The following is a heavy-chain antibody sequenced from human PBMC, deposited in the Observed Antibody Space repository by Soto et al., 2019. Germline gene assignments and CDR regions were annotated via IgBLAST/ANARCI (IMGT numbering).Heavy chain of an antibody. J-gene: IGHJ5*02. CDR1: GYTFTRYT. V-gene: IGHV1-3*01. CDR2: INPDNGNA. D-gene: IGHD2-15*01. CDR3: ARGIATGQLDP. Sequence: ASVKVSCKASGYTFTRYTMNWVRQAPGQRLEWMGWINPDNGNAKSSQKFQDRVIITRDTSASTAYMDLSSLRSEDTAVYYCARGIATGQLDPWGQGTLVTVSS.